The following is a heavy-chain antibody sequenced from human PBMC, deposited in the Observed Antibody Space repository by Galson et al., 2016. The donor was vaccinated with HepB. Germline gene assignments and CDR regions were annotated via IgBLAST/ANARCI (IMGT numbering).Heavy chain of an antibody. V-gene: IGHV2-70*11. CDR1: GFSLSISGSSLSTSGMC. J-gene: IGHJ4*02. Sequence: PALVKPTQTLTLTCTFSGFSLSISGSSLSTSGMCVNWIRQPPGKALEWLARIDWDDDTYYSTSLKTRLTISKDTSKNQVVLTMTNMDPVDTATYYCARASDGYHFDYWGQGTLVTVSS. D-gene: IGHD5-24*01. CDR3: ARASDGYHFDY. CDR2: IDWDDDT.